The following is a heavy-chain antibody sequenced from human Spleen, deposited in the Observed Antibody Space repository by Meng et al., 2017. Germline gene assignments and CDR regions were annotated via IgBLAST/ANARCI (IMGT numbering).Heavy chain of an antibody. Sequence: ASVKVSCKTSGYTFTRYYMYWVRQAPGQGLEWMGIINPSGGSTTYAQKFQGRVTMTRDTSTSTVYMELSSLRFEDTAVYYCARSGYSYGYKTYYGMDVWGQGTTVTVSS. V-gene: IGHV1-46*01. CDR3: ARSGYSYGYKTYYGMDV. J-gene: IGHJ6*02. CDR2: INPSGGST. CDR1: GYTFTRYY. D-gene: IGHD5-18*01.